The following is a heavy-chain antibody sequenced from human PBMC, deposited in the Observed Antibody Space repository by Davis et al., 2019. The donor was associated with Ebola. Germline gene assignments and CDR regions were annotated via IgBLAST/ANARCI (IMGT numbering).Heavy chain of an antibody. J-gene: IGHJ4*02. CDR1: GYSFDSYW. CDR3: ARRGNWNYQTSGPYFDF. V-gene: IGHV5-51*01. CDR2: IFPGDSDT. D-gene: IGHD1-7*01. Sequence: GGSLRLSCKPSGYSFDSYWIGWLRQVPGKGLEWMGIIFPGDSDTRYSPSFQGQVTISADKSISTAYLQWSSLQASDTAIYYCARRGNWNYQTSGPYFDFWGQGTLVTVSS.